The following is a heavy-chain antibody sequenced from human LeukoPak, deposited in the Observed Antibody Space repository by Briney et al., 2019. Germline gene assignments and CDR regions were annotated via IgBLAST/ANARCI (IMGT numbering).Heavy chain of an antibody. CDR2: IKQDGSGE. CDR3: TTGYSSGWYNEGNY. Sequence: GGSLRLSCVASGFTFSSYWMSWVRQAPGKGLEWVAKIKQDGSGEYYLDSVKGRFTISRDNAKNSLYLQMNSLRAEDAAVYFCTTGYSSGWYNEGNYWGQGTLVTVSS. D-gene: IGHD6-19*01. J-gene: IGHJ4*02. V-gene: IGHV3-7*01. CDR1: GFTFSSYW.